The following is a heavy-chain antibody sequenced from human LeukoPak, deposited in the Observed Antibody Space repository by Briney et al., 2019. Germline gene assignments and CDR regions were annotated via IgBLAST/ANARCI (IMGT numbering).Heavy chain of an antibody. CDR2: INHSGST. CDR1: GGSFSGYY. V-gene: IGHV4-34*01. D-gene: IGHD3-3*01. CDR3: ARGFFCFDP. Sequence: SETLSLTCAVYGGSFSGYYWSWIRQPPGKGLEWIGEINHSGSTNYNPSLKSRVTISVDTSKNQFSLKLSSVTAADTAVYSCARGFFCFDPWGQETLVTVSS. J-gene: IGHJ5*02.